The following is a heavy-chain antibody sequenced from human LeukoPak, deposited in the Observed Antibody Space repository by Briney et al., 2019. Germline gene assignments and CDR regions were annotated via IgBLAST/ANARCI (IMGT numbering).Heavy chain of an antibody. CDR3: ARGRITGTTNFDY. CDR1: GYTFTGYY. J-gene: IGHJ4*02. D-gene: IGHD1-7*01. Sequence: ASVKVSCKASGYTFTGYYMHWVRQAPGQWLEWMGWINPNSGGTNYAQKFQGRVTMTRDTSISTAYMELSRLRSDDTAVFFCARGRITGTTNFDYWGQGTLVTVSS. CDR2: INPNSGGT. V-gene: IGHV1-2*02.